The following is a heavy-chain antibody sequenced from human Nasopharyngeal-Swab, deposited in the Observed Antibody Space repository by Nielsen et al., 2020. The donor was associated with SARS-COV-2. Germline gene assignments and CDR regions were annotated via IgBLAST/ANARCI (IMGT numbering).Heavy chain of an antibody. V-gene: IGHV3-23*01. J-gene: IGHJ4*02. CDR2: VNGNGADT. Sequence: LRLSCAASGFTFTSYAMNWVRQAPGKGLEWLSAVNGNGADTYYADSVKGRFTISKDNSKNTLYLHMNSLRAEDTAVYYCAKDLTGYYAPLDQWGQGVLVTVSS. D-gene: IGHD3-9*01. CDR3: AKDLTGYYAPLDQ. CDR1: GFTFTSYA.